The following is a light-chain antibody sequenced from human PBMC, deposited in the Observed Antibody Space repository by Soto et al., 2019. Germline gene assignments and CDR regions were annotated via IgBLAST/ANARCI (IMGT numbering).Light chain of an antibody. V-gene: IGLV2-14*03. J-gene: IGLJ1*01. Sequence: QSALTQPASVSGSPGQSITISCTGASSDVGGFDHVSWYQQHPGKVPRLLIYDVSSRPSGVSDRFSGSKSGHTASLTISGLQAEYEADYYCHSFTTTNTYVFGTGTKVTVL. CDR2: DVS. CDR1: SSDVGGFDH. CDR3: HSFTTTNTYV.